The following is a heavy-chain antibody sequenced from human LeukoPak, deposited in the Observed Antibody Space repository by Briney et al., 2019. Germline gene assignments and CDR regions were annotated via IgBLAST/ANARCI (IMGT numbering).Heavy chain of an antibody. D-gene: IGHD3-10*01. CDR2: IHYSGRT. CDR1: GASISTSY. CDR3: TRHLWFGDPTGFDP. V-gene: IGHV4-59*08. Sequence: LSPARSVSGASISTSYCTSIRQPPGKGLEWIGYIHYSGRTSSNPSRMSRATISEGTSTNQFCFKLSSVTATAPAIFFCTRHLWFGDPTGFDPWGQETVVSVSS. J-gene: IGHJ5*02.